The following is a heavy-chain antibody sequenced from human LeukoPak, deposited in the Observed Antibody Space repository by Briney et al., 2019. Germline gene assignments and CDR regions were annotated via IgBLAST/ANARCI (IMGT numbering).Heavy chain of an antibody. CDR3: AREFIVVVPAASRLYYYYMDV. CDR1: GGSISSSSYY. J-gene: IGHJ6*03. D-gene: IGHD2-2*01. Sequence: SETLSLTCTVSGGSISSSSYYWSWIRQPPGKGLEWIGYIYYSGSANYNPSLKSRVTISVDTSKNQFSLKLSSVTAADTAVYYCAREFIVVVPAASRLYYYYMDVWGKGTTVTISS. CDR2: IYYSGSA. V-gene: IGHV4-61*01.